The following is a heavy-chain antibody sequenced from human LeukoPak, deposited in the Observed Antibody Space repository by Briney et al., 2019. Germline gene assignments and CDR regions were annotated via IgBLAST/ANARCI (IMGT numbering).Heavy chain of an antibody. J-gene: IGHJ4*02. CDR3: ARSGYIAVAGDFDY. Sequence: GGSLRLSCAASGFTFSTYAMTWVRQAPGKGLEWVSAISVSGGRTYYADSVKGRFTISRDNSKNALYLQMNSLRAEDTAVYYCARSGYIAVAGDFDYWGQGTLVTVSS. D-gene: IGHD6-19*01. CDR1: GFTFSTYA. V-gene: IGHV3-23*01. CDR2: ISVSGGRT.